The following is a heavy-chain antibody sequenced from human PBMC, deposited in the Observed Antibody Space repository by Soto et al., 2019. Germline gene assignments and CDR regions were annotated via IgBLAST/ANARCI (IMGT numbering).Heavy chain of an antibody. V-gene: IGHV1-2*02. CDR3: AREVVVVTATFYYYYYGMDV. Sequence: ASVKVSCQASGYTFTGYYMHWVRQAPGQGLEWMGWINPNSGGTNYAQKFQGRVTMTRDTSISTAYMELSRLRSDDTAVYYCAREVVVVTATFYYYYYGMDVWGQGTTVTVSS. J-gene: IGHJ6*02. CDR2: INPNSGGT. CDR1: GYTFTGYY. D-gene: IGHD2-21*02.